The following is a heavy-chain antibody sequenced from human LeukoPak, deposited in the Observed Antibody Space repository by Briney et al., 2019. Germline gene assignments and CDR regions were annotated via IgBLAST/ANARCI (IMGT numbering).Heavy chain of an antibody. D-gene: IGHD3-22*01. CDR3: ARATDYDSSGYFADIDY. Sequence: GGSLRLSCAASGFTFDDYGMSWVRQAPGKGLEWVSGINWNGGSTGYAGSVKGRFTISRDNAKNSLYLQMNSLRAEDTALYYCARATDYDSSGYFADIDYWGQGTLVTVSS. CDR2: INWNGGST. CDR1: GFTFDDYG. J-gene: IGHJ4*02. V-gene: IGHV3-20*04.